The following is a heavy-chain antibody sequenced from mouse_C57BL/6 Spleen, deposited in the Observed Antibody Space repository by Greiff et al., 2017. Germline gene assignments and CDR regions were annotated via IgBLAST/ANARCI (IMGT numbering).Heavy chain of an antibody. V-gene: IGHV1-61*01. CDR3: AREGLPYYFDY. Sequence: QVQLQQSGAELVRPGSSVKLSCKASGYTFTSYWMDWVKQRPGQGLEWIGNIYPSDSETHYNQKFKDKATLTVDKSSSTAYMQLSSLTSDDSAVYSCAREGLPYYFDYWGQGTTLTVSS. CDR2: IYPSDSET. J-gene: IGHJ2*01. D-gene: IGHD2-2*01. CDR1: GYTFTSYW.